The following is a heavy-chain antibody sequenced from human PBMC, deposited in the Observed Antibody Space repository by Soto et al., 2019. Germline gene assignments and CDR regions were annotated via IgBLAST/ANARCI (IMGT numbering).Heavy chain of an antibody. D-gene: IGHD5-12*01. Sequence: QVQLQESGPGLVKPSQTLSLTCTVSGGSISSGDYYWSWIRQPPGKGLEWIGYIYYSGSTYYNPSLKSRVTISVDTSKNPFSLKLSSVTAADTAVYYCARGGACSGYDYYYYYGMDVWGQGTTVTVSS. CDR3: ARGGACSGYDYYYYYGMDV. CDR1: GGSISSGDYY. J-gene: IGHJ6*02. V-gene: IGHV4-30-4*01. CDR2: IYYSGST.